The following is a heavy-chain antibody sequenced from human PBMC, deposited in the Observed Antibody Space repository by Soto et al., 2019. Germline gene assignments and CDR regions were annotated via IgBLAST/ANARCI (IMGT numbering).Heavy chain of an antibody. CDR3: ARVALVGATPDS. CDR1: GYTFTSYY. V-gene: IGHV1-46*01. CDR2: INPSGGST. Sequence: QVQLVQSGAEVKKPGASVKVSCKASGYTFTSYYMHWVRQAPGQGLEWMGIINPSGGSTSYAQQFQGSVTMVSDTSTSTVYMELSSLGSEDTAVYYCARVALVGATPDSWGQGTLVTVSS. D-gene: IGHD1-26*01. J-gene: IGHJ4*02.